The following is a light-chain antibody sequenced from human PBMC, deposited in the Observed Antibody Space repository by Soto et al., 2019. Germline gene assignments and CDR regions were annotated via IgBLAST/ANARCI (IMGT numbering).Light chain of an antibody. J-gene: IGKJ4*01. V-gene: IGKV3-20*01. CDR3: QQYCGSPLT. Sequence: EIVLTQSPGTLSLSPGAGATLSCRASQSVSSFYLAWYQHKPGQAHRLLIYHTSIRATGIPDRFSGSGSGTDFTLTISRLEPEDFGVYYCQQYCGSPLTFGGGTKVE. CDR1: QSVSSFY. CDR2: HTS.